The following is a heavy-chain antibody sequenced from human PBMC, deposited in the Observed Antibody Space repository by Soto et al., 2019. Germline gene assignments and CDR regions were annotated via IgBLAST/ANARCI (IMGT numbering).Heavy chain of an antibody. V-gene: IGHV5-51*01. CDR1: GYSFTSYW. D-gene: IGHD6-6*01. CDR2: IYPGDSDT. Sequence: PGESLKISCKGSGYSFTSYWIGWVRQMPGKGLEWMGIIYPGDSDTRYSPSFQGQVTISADKSISTAYLQWSSLKASDTAMYYCSRPRQLFGLYYFFSCMVVLDQGAMVAAS. CDR3: SRPRQLFGLYYFFSCMVV. J-gene: IGHJ6*02.